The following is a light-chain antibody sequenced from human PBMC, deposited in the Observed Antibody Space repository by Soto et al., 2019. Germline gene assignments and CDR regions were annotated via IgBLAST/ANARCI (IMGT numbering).Light chain of an antibody. CDR1: QSISSY. CDR2: DAS. CDR3: QQRSSGYS. V-gene: IGKV3-11*01. J-gene: IGKJ2*03. Sequence: EIVLTQSPATLSLSPGERATLSCRASQSISSYLAWYQQKPGQAPRILIYDASYRAKGVPARFSGSGSGTDFTLTISSLEPEDFVVYYCQQRSSGYSFGQGTRLEIK.